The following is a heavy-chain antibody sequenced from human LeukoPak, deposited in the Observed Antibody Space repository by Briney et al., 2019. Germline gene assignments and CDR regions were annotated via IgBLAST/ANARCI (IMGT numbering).Heavy chain of an antibody. CDR3: ARDPTTVITTPYYFDD. D-gene: IGHD4-23*01. V-gene: IGHV4-34*01. J-gene: IGHJ4*02. Sequence: SETPSLTCAVSGGSFFGYHWNWVRQVPGKGLEWIGEINHRGITNYNPSLKSRVTISVDKSKNQFSLRLRSVTAADTAIYYCARDPTTVITTPYYFDDWGQGTLVTVSS. CDR2: INHRGIT. CDR1: GGSFFGYH.